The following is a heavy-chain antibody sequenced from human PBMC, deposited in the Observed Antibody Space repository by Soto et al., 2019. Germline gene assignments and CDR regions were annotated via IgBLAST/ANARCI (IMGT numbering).Heavy chain of an antibody. CDR1: GYSFTSYW. CDR3: AGHDPAVSSSAGDY. Sequence: GESLKISCKGSGYSFTSYWIGWVRQMPGKGLEWMGIIYPGDSDTRYSPSFQGQATISADKSISTAYLQWRSLKASDPAMYYWAGHDPAVSSSAGDYWGQGTLVTVSS. D-gene: IGHD6-6*01. V-gene: IGHV5-51*01. J-gene: IGHJ4*02. CDR2: IYPGDSDT.